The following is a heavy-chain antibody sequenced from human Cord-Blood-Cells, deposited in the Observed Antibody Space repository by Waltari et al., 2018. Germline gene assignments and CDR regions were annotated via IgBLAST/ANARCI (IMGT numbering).Heavy chain of an antibody. CDR3: ARLEYSSYFDY. D-gene: IGHD6-6*01. CDR2: IYYSGST. CDR1: GCSISSSSYY. Sequence: QLQLQESGPGLVKPSETLSLTCTVSGCSISSSSYYWGWIRQPPGKGLEWIGSIYYSGSTYYNPSLKSRVTISVDTSKNQFSLKLSSVTAADTAVYYCARLEYSSYFDYWGQGTLVTVSS. J-gene: IGHJ4*02. V-gene: IGHV4-39*01.